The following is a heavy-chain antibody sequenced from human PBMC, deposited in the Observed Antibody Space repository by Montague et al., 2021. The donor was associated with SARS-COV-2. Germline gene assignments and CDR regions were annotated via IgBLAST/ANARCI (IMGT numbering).Heavy chain of an antibody. J-gene: IGHJ4*02. Sequence: TLSLTCTVSGGSISSGGYYWSWIRQHPGKGLEWIGYIYYSGSTYYSPSLKSRVTISVDTSKNQFSLKLSSVTAADTAVYYCARTPAVYVVVVPAARGHFDYWGQGTLVTVSS. V-gene: IGHV4-31*03. CDR2: IYYSGST. CDR3: ARTPAVYVVVVPAARGHFDY. CDR1: GGSISSGGYY. D-gene: IGHD2-2*01.